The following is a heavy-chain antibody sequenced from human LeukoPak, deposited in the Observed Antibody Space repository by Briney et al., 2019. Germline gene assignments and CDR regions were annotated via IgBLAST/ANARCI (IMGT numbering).Heavy chain of an antibody. CDR2: INPNSGDT. J-gene: IGHJ4*02. D-gene: IGHD6-19*01. CDR1: GYTFTGNY. Sequence: ASVKVSCKSSGYTFTGNYMHWVRQAPGQGLEWMGWINPNSGDTKYAQNFQGRVTMTRDTSITITYMELSSLRSDDTAVYYCVRDRHTVAVAATLDYWGQGTLVIASS. V-gene: IGHV1-2*02. CDR3: VRDRHTVAVAATLDY.